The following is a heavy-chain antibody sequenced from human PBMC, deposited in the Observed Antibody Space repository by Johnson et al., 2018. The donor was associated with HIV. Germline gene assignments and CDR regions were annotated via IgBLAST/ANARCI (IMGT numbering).Heavy chain of an antibody. CDR3: ARANDLSAFDI. J-gene: IGHJ3*02. Sequence: VQLVESGGGVVQPGRSLRLSCTASGFTFDTYAMHWVRQVPGKGLEWVSRISWNGVRVAYADYVQGRLTISRDNSKNKLYLQMNSLRARDTAVYYCARANDLSAFDIWGQGTMVTVSS. CDR2: ISWNGVRV. V-gene: IGHV3-9*01. D-gene: IGHD1-1*01. CDR1: GFTFDTYA.